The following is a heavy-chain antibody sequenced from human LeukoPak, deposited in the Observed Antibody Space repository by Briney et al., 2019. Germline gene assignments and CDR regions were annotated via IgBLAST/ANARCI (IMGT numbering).Heavy chain of an antibody. CDR3: AISAGELQGSMVDY. CDR1: GYTLTELS. V-gene: IGHV1-24*01. D-gene: IGHD1-26*01. Sequence: ASVKVPCKVSGYTLTELSMHWVRQAPGKGLEWMGRFDPEDGETIYAQKFQGRVTMTEDTSTDTAYMELSSLRSEDTAVYYCAISAGELQGSMVDYWGQGTLVTVSS. J-gene: IGHJ4*02. CDR2: FDPEDGET.